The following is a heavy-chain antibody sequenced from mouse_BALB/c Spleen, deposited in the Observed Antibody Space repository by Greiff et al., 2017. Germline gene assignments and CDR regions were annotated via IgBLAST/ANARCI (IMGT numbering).Heavy chain of an antibody. V-gene: IGHV5-17*02. CDR3: ARGGGYDEDWYFDV. D-gene: IGHD2-2*01. CDR1: GFTFSSFG. Sequence: EVQVVESGGGLVQPGGSRKLSCAASGFTFSSFGMHWVRQAPEKGLEWVAYISSGSSTIYYADTVKGRFTIARDNPKNTLFLQMTSLRSEDTAMYYCARGGGYDEDWYFDVWGAGTTVTVSS. CDR2: ISSGSSTI. J-gene: IGHJ1*01.